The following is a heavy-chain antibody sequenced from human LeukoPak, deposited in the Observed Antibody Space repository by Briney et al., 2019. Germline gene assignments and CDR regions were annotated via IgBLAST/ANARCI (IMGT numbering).Heavy chain of an antibody. CDR2: ISWNSGSI. CDR1: GFTFDDYA. CDR3: AKDFGFYSSGWYSFDS. Sequence: PGGSLRLSCAASGFTFDDYAMHWVRQAPGKGLEWVSGISWNSGSIGYADSVKGRFTISRDNAKNSLYLQMNSLRAEDTALYYCAKDFGFYSSGWYSFDSWGQGTLVTVSS. J-gene: IGHJ4*02. V-gene: IGHV3-9*01. D-gene: IGHD6-19*01.